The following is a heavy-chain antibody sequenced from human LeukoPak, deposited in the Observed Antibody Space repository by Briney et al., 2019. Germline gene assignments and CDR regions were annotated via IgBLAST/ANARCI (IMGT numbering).Heavy chain of an antibody. J-gene: IGHJ4*02. V-gene: IGHV3-23*01. Sequence: GGSLRLSCAASGVTLSSYWMSWVRQAPGKGLEWVSAISGSGDSTYYADSVKGRFTISRDNSKNTLYLQMNSLRAEDTAVYYCAKSRGVAGFDYWGQGTLVTVSS. CDR3: AKSRGVAGFDY. CDR1: GVTLSSYW. D-gene: IGHD6-19*01. CDR2: ISGSGDST.